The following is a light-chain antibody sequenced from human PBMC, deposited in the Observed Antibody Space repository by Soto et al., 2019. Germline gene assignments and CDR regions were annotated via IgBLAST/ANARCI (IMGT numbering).Light chain of an antibody. CDR1: SSDVGRYNY. V-gene: IGLV2-14*03. J-gene: IGLJ1*01. Sequence: QSVLAQPASVSGSRGQSITISCTGTSSDVGRYNYVSWFQQHPGKVPKLIIYDVSNWPSGVSERFSGSKSGNTASLTISGLHPEDEADYYCSSFTSSSTFVFGTGTKVTVL. CDR3: SSFTSSSTFV. CDR2: DVS.